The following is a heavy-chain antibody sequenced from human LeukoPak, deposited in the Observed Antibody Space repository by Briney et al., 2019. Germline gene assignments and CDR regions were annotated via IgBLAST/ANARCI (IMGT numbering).Heavy chain of an antibody. CDR1: GFTFSSYG. CDR3: AREPFWSGYYSNLHFDY. CDR2: FWYDGSNK. J-gene: IGHJ4*02. V-gene: IGHV3-33*01. Sequence: PGRSLRLSCAASGFTFSSYGMHWVRQAPGKGLEWGDLFWYDGSNKYYADSVKGRSTISRDNSQNTLNLQMNSLRDEDTAVYYCAREPFWSGYYSNLHFDYWGQGTLVTVSS. D-gene: IGHD3-3*01.